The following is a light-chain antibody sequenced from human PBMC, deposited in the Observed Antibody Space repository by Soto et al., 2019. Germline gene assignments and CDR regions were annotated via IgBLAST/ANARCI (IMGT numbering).Light chain of an antibody. V-gene: IGKV2-28*01. J-gene: IGKJ5*01. CDR1: QSLLHSHGYNY. CDR2: FGS. CDR3: MQALQVPIT. Sequence: DIVMTQIPVSLPVTPGEPASISCKSSQSLLHSHGYNYMDWHLQKPGQSPQLLIYFGSYRASGVPDRFSGSGSGTNFTLRISRVETEDFGIYYCMQALQVPITFGQGTRLEI.